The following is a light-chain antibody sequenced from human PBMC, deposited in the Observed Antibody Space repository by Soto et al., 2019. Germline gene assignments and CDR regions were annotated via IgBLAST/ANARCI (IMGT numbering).Light chain of an antibody. Sequence: SVVTQPAPVSGAPGQSITLSRTGNSSDVGGYNYVSWYQHHPGKAPKLMISSVSSRPSGVSNRFSGSKSGNTASLTISGLQPEDEADYYCSSYTSSYTYVFGSGTSVTVL. CDR1: SSDVGGYNY. V-gene: IGLV2-14*03. CDR3: SSYTSSYTYV. J-gene: IGLJ1*01. CDR2: SVS.